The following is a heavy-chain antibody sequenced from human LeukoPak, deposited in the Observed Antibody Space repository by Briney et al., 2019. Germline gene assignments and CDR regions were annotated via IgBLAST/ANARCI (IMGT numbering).Heavy chain of an antibody. V-gene: IGHV4-39*01. J-gene: IGHJ3*01. CDR1: GGSISSTSYY. D-gene: IGHD3-22*01. CDR2: IYYSGST. CDR3: AKAGVRYFDSSGLYAFDF. Sequence: SETLSLTCAVSGGSISSTSYYWAWIRQPPGKGLEWIGTIYYSGSTYHNPSLKSQVTLSVDTSRNQFSLRLSSVDAADTAVYYCAKAGVRYFDSSGLYAFDFWGQGTTVTVSS.